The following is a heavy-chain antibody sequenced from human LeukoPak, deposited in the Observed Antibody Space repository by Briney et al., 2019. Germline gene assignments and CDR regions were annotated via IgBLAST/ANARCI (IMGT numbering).Heavy chain of an antibody. D-gene: IGHD6-13*01. CDR2: IYYSGST. J-gene: IGHJ4*02. CDR3: ARERREGGSSWIDY. CDR1: GGSISSYY. V-gene: IGHV4-59*12. Sequence: SETLSLTCTVSGGSISSYYWSWIRQPPGKGLEWIGYIYYSGSTKYNPSLKSRVTISVDTSKNQFSLKLSSVTAADTAVYYCARERREGGSSWIDYWGRGTLVTVSS.